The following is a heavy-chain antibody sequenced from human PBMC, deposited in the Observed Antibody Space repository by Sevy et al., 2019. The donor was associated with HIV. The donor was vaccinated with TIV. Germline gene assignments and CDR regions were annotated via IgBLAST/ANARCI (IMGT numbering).Heavy chain of an antibody. V-gene: IGHV1-18*01. CDR1: GYTFSSNG. CDR3: ARVPTYYFGSGTYFDY. CDR2: IGVYNGNS. D-gene: IGHD3-10*01. J-gene: IGHJ4*01. Sequence: ASVKVSCKAYGYTFSSNGIAWVRQAPGQGLQWMGWIGVYNGNSKYAQNLQDRLTMTTDTSTSTAYMELKSLRSDDTAVYYCARVPTYYFGSGTYFDYWGHGTLVTVSS.